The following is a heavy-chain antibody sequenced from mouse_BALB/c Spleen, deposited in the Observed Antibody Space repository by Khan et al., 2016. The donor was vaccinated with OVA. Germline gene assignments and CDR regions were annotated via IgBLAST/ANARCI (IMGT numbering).Heavy chain of an antibody. J-gene: IGHJ4*01. Sequence: LVESGPELKKPGETVKISCKASGYTFTNYGMNWVRQAPGKGLKWMGWINTSTGEPTYADDFRGRFAFSLETSASTAYLQINNLKDEDTATYFCARVGYSGTMDYWSQGTSVTVSS. V-gene: IGHV9-3-1*01. CDR1: GYTFTNYG. CDR2: INTSTGEP. CDR3: ARVGYSGTMDY. D-gene: IGHD2-14*01.